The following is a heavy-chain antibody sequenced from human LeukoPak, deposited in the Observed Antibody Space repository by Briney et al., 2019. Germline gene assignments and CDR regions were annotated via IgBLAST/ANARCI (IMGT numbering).Heavy chain of an antibody. D-gene: IGHD6-19*01. V-gene: IGHV3-21*01. CDR1: GFTFSSYS. J-gene: IGHJ4*02. CDR3: AGSGWYEPVDY. Sequence: GSLRLSCAASGFTFSSYSMNWVRQAPGKGVEWVSSISSSSSYIYYADSVKGGFTISRDNAKNSLYLQMNSLRAEDTAVYYCAGSGWYEPVDYWGQGTLVTVSS. CDR2: ISSSSSYI.